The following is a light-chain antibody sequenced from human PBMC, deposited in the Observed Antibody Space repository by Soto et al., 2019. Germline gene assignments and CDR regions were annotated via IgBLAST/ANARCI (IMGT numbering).Light chain of an antibody. V-gene: IGKV1-5*03. CDR2: KAS. Sequence: DIQMTQSPSTLSGSVGDRVTITCRASQTISSWLAWYQQKPGKAPKLLIYKASTLKSEVPSRFSGSGYGTEFTLPIRSLQPDDFATYYCHHYNSYSEAFGQGTKVDIK. J-gene: IGKJ1*01. CDR3: HHYNSYSEA. CDR1: QTISSW.